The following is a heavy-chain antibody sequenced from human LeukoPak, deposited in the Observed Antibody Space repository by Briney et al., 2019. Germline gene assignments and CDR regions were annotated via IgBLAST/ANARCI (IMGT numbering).Heavy chain of an antibody. CDR2: IYYSGST. Sequence: PSETLSLTCTVSGGSVNSGSYYWSWIRQPPGKGLEWIGYIYYSGSTNYNPSLKSRVTISVDTSKNQFSLKLSSVTAADTAVYHCAREPHHYYDSSGYYFDYWGQGTLVTVSS. V-gene: IGHV4-61*01. D-gene: IGHD3-22*01. CDR3: AREPHHYYDSSGYYFDY. J-gene: IGHJ4*02. CDR1: GGSVNSGSYY.